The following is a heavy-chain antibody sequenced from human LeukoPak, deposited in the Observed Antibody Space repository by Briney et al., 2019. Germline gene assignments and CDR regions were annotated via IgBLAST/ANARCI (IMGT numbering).Heavy chain of an antibody. D-gene: IGHD3-16*01. V-gene: IGHV1-2*02. J-gene: IGHJ4*02. CDR2: INVNRGGT. Sequence: ASVKVSCKASGYTLTDYYMHWVRQAPGQGLEWMGWINVNRGGTNYAQKFQGRVTVTRDTSITTVFMELSSLRSDDTALYYCARGVYSYATHFDYWGQGTLVTVSS. CDR1: GYTLTDYY. CDR3: ARGVYSYATHFDY.